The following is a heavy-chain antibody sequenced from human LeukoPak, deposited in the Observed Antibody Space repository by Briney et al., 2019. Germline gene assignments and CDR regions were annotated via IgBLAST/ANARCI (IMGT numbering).Heavy chain of an antibody. J-gene: IGHJ4*02. V-gene: IGHV4-38-2*02. CDR3: ARAAPYGDYRY. CDR1: GYSISSGYY. CDR2: IYHSGST. D-gene: IGHD4-17*01. Sequence: TSETLSLTCTVSGYSISSGYYWGWIRQPPGKGLEWIGSIYHSGSTYYNPSLKSRVTISVDTSKNQFSLKLSSVTAADTAVYYCARAAPYGDYRYWGQGTLVSVSS.